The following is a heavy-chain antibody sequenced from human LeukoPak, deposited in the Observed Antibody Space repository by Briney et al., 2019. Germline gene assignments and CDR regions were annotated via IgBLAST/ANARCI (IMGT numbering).Heavy chain of an antibody. V-gene: IGHV5-10-1*01. J-gene: IGHJ3*02. CDR3: ARPLSSGYYGGGFDI. CDR2: IDPSDSYT. CDR1: GYRFNSYW. D-gene: IGHD3-22*01. Sequence: GESLKISFKGSGYRFNSYWINWVRQMPGRGLEWMGTIDPSDSYTKYNPSFQGHVTISADKSISTAYLQWSSLKASDTAMYHCARPLSSGYYGGGFDIWGQGTMVTVSS.